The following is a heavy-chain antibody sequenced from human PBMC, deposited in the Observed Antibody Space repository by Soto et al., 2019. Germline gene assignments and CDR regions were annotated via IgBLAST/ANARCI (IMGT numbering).Heavy chain of an antibody. CDR1: GGTFSSYT. J-gene: IGHJ2*01. CDR3: AGANAGDWYFDL. CDR2: IIPVLGIA. Sequence: QVQLVQSGAEVKKPGSSVKVSCKASGGTFSSYTISWVRQAPGQGLEWMGRIIPVLGIANYAQKFQGRVTITAEKSTSTAYVELSSLRSEDTAVYYCAGANAGDWYFDLWGRGTLVTVSS. V-gene: IGHV1-69*02. D-gene: IGHD3-10*01.